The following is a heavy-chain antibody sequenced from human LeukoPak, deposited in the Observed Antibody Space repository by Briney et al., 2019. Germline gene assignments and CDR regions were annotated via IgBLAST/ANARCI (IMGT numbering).Heavy chain of an antibody. CDR1: SGSISTSNYY. CDR2: IFYSGST. D-gene: IGHD4-17*01. V-gene: IGHV4-61*05. CDR3: ARGRYGDLHFDY. J-gene: IGHJ4*02. Sequence: KPSETLSLTCTVSSGSISTSNYYWGWVRQPPGKALEWIGNIFYSGSTNYNPSLKSRVTISVDTSKNQFSLKLSSVTAADTAVYYCARGRYGDLHFDYWGQGTLVTVSS.